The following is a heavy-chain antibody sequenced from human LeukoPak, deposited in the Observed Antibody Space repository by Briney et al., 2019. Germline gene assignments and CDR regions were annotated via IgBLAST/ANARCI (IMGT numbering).Heavy chain of an antibody. V-gene: IGHV3-23*01. CDR1: GFTFSSYA. D-gene: IGHD2-21*02. CDR3: AAGSAYCGGDCYRWFDP. J-gene: IGHJ5*02. Sequence: GASLRLSCAASGFTFSSYAMSWVRQAPGKGLEWVSTISGSGGSTYYADSVKGRFTISRDNSKKTLCVQMNSLRAEDTAVYYCAAGSAYCGGDCYRWFDPWGQGTLVTVSS. CDR2: ISGSGGST.